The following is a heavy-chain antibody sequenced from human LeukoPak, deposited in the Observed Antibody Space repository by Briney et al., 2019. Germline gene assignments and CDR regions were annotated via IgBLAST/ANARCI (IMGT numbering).Heavy chain of an antibody. D-gene: IGHD3-10*01. CDR1: GFTFSSYA. CDR2: ISGSGGGT. CDR3: GETYYYRSGSYQGPY. J-gene: IGHJ4*02. V-gene: IGHV3-23*01. Sequence: GGSLRLSCAASGFTFSSYAMSWVRQAPGKGLEWVSVISGSGGGTSYADSVKGRFTISRDNSKNTLYLQMNSLRAEDTAVYYCGETYYYRSGSYQGPYWGQGTLVTVSS.